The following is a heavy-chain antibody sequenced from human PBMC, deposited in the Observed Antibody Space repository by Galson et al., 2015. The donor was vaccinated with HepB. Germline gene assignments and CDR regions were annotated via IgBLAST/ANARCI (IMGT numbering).Heavy chain of an antibody. V-gene: IGHV3-23*01. Sequence: SLRLSCAASGFIFSRYAMSWVCQAPGKGLEWVSAISGSGGSTYYADTVKGRFTISRDNSKNTLYLQMNSLRAEDTAVYYFAKGGTDFWSGSSPFDYWGQGTLVTVSS. CDR1: GFIFSRYA. CDR2: ISGSGGST. CDR3: AKGGTDFWSGSSPFDY. J-gene: IGHJ4*02. D-gene: IGHD3-3*01.